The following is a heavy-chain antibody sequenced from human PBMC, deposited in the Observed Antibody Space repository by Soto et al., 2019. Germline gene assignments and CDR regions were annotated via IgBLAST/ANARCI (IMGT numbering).Heavy chain of an antibody. CDR1: GFTFSSYA. D-gene: IGHD1-1*01. CDR2: ISGSGGST. Sequence: HPGGSLRLSCAASGFTFSSYAMSWVRQAPGKGLEWVSAISGSGGSTYYADSVKGRFTISRDNSKNTLYLQMNSLRAEDTAVYYCAKDTRVRRPPYDAFDIWGQGTMVTVSS. J-gene: IGHJ3*02. CDR3: AKDTRVRRPPYDAFDI. V-gene: IGHV3-23*01.